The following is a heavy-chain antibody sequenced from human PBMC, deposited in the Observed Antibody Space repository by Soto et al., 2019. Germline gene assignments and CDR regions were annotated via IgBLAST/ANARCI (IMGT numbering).Heavy chain of an antibody. J-gene: IGHJ4*02. CDR1: GFTFSSYA. CDR3: VRESTPPFFDS. CDR2: ISGSGGST. D-gene: IGHD2-15*01. V-gene: IGHV3-23*01. Sequence: GGSLRLSCAASGFTFSSYAMSWVRQAPGKGLEWVSAISGSGGSTYYADSVKGRFTISRDNSKNTLYLQMNSLRVEDTANYFCVRESTPPFFDSWGQGTPVTVSS.